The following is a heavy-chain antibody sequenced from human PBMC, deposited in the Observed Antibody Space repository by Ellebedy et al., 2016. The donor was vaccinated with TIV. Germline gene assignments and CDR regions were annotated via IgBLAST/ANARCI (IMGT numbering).Heavy chain of an antibody. CDR2: VNHSGST. J-gene: IGHJ4*02. V-gene: IGHV4-34*01. CDR1: GGSFGDFY. CDR3: ARDLNSGSYFDY. Sequence: ESLKISCAVYGGSFGDFYWSWIRQPPGKGLEWIGDVNHSGSTNHNPSLKSRVTISVDTSKNQFSLKLSSVTAADTAVYYCARDLNSGSYFDYWGQGTLVTVSS. D-gene: IGHD1-26*01.